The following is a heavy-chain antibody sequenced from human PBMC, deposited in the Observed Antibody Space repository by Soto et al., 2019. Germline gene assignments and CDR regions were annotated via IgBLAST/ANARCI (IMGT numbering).Heavy chain of an antibody. CDR2: IYYSGST. J-gene: IGHJ4*02. V-gene: IGHV4-30-4*01. CDR1: GGSISSGDYY. D-gene: IGHD3-9*01. CDR3: ARGGSRNYDILTGYYKDPYYFDY. Sequence: SETLSLTCTVSGGSISSGDYYWSWIRQPPGKCLEWIGYIYYSGSTYYNPSLKSRVTISVDTSKNQFSLKLSSVTAADTAVYYCARGGSRNYDILTGYYKDPYYFDYWGQGTLVTVYS.